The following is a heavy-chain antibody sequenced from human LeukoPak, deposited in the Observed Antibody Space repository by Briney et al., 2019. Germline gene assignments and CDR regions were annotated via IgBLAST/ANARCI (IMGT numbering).Heavy chain of an antibody. D-gene: IGHD5-18*01. CDR3: ARDAGYGYDRFDY. V-gene: IGHV3-20*04. Sequence: GGSLRLSCAASGFTFDDYGMSWVRQVPGKGLEWVSGINWIGGSTGYADSVKGRFTISRDNAKNSLYLQMDSLRAEDTAVYYCARDAGYGYDRFDYWGQGTQVTVSS. J-gene: IGHJ4*02. CDR2: INWIGGST. CDR1: GFTFDDYG.